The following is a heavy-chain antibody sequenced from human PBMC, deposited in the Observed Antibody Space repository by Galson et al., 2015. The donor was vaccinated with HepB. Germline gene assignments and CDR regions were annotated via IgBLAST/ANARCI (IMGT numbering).Heavy chain of an antibody. CDR3: ARSVVNGYCSGGSCYYFDY. CDR2: INPNSGGT. Sequence: SVKVSCKASGYTFTGYYMHWVRQAPGQGLEWMGRINPNSGGTNYAQKFQGRVTMTRDTSISTAYMELSRLRSDDTAVYYCARSVVNGYCSGGSCYYFDYWGQGTLVTVSS. V-gene: IGHV1-2*06. J-gene: IGHJ4*02. CDR1: GYTFTGYY. D-gene: IGHD2-15*01.